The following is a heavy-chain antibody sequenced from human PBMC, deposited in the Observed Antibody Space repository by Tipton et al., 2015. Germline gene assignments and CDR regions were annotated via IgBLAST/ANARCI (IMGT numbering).Heavy chain of an antibody. CDR2: TFSGGST. J-gene: IGHJ4*02. CDR1: GGSVISGTDY. Sequence: GLVKPSETLSLTCTVSGGSVISGTDYWSWIRQPPGKGLEWIGYTFSGGSTNYNPSLKSRVTISLDTSKNQFSLKLTSVTAADTAVYYCAREVAAQTEYFDYWGQGTQVTVSS. D-gene: IGHD6-19*01. CDR3: AREVAAQTEYFDY. V-gene: IGHV4-61*01.